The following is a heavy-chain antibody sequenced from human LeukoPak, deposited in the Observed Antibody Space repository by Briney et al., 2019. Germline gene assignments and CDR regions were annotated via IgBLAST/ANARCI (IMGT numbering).Heavy chain of an antibody. D-gene: IGHD2-2*01. CDR1: GFTFTSTA. V-gene: IGHV1-58*01. CDR3: ASDPPYTSSSAW. Sequence: SVKVSCKASGFTFTSTAVQWVRQARGQRLEWIGWILVGSGNTNYAQMFQERVTLTWDVSTSTAYMVLSSLRSEDTAIYYCASDPPYTSSSAWWGQGTLVTVSS. J-gene: IGHJ4*02. CDR2: ILVGSGNT.